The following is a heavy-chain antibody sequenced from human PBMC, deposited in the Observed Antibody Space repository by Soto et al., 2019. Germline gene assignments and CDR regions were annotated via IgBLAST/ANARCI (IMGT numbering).Heavy chain of an antibody. J-gene: IGHJ4*01. Sequence: GASVKVSCKASGYTFSGYYMHWVRQAPGQGLEWMGWIKPNSGGTNYAQKFQGWATMTRDKSTSTAYMELSSLRSDDTAVYYCARESRYCRGGSCYFLPGIDYWG. D-gene: IGHD2-15*01. CDR2: IKPNSGGT. CDR1: GYTFSGYY. V-gene: IGHV1-2*04. CDR3: ARESRYCRGGSCYFLPGIDY.